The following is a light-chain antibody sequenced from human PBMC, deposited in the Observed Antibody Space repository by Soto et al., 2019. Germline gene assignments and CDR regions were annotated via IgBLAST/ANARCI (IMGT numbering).Light chain of an antibody. J-gene: IGLJ3*02. CDR3: SSYTGSSTLV. Sequence: QSVLTQPASVSGSPGQSITISCTGTSSDVGSYNYVSWYQQHPGKAPKLMIYEVSNRPSGVSNRFSGSKSGNTASLTISGLQADDEADYYCSSYTGSSTLVFGGGTKLTVL. CDR1: SSDVGSYNY. V-gene: IGLV2-14*01. CDR2: EVS.